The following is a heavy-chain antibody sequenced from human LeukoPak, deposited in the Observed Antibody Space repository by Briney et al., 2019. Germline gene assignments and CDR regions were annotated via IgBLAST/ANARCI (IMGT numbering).Heavy chain of an antibody. J-gene: IGHJ6*03. CDR1: GFTFSSYD. Sequence: GGSLRLSCAASGFTFSSYDMHWVRQATGKGLEWVSAIGTAGDTYYPGSVKGRFTISRDNAKNSLYLQMNSLRADDTAVYYCARFAAGGYYYYYMDVWGKGTTLTVSS. CDR2: IGTAGDT. V-gene: IGHV3-13*01. CDR3: ARFAAGGYYYYYMDV. D-gene: IGHD3-10*01.